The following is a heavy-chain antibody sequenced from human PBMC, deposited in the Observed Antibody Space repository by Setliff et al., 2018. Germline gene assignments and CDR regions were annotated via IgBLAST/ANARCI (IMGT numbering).Heavy chain of an antibody. CDR3: AKSGQTSPYYYYYLDV. J-gene: IGHJ6*03. CDR2: INKDGSER. CDR1: GLIFSNNW. Sequence: PGESLKISCVASGLIFSNNWMSWVRQAPGKGLEWVTNINKDGSERNYVDSVKGRFTISRDNAKNAVYLQMNSLRADDTAVYYCAKSGQTSPYYYYYLDVWGKGTTVTVSS. D-gene: IGHD6-25*01. V-gene: IGHV3-7*03.